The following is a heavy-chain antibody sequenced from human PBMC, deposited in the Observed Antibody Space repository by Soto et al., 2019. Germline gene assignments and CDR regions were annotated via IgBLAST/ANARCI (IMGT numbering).Heavy chain of an antibody. V-gene: IGHV3-9*01. J-gene: IGHJ4*02. CDR2: ISWNSGSI. CDR3: AKDMGYDLSPLGYFDY. Sequence: EVQLVESGGGLVQPGRSLRLSCAASGFTFDDYAMHWVRQAPGKGLEWVSGISWNSGSIGYADSVKGRFTISRDNAKNSLYLQMNSLRSVDPALYYCAKDMGYDLSPLGYFDYWGQGTLVTVSS. CDR1: GFTFDDYA. D-gene: IGHD5-12*01.